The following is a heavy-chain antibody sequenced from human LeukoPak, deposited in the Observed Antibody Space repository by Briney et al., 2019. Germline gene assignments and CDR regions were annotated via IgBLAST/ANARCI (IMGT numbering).Heavy chain of an antibody. CDR3: ARLKLLWSNYFDY. D-gene: IGHD2-2*01. J-gene: IGHJ4*02. CDR1: GFTFSTYE. V-gene: IGHV3-48*03. CDR2: ITDSGSTI. Sequence: GGSLRLSCAASGFTFSTYEMNWVRQAPGKGLEWVSYITDSGSTIYYTDSVKGRFTISRDNAKNSLYLQMNSLRAEDTAVYYCARLKLLWSNYFDYWGQGTLVTVSS.